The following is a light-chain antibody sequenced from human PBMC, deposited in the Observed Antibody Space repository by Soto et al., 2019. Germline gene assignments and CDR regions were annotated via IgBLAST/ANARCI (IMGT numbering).Light chain of an antibody. V-gene: IGLV7-43*01. Sequence: QAVVTQEPSLTVSPGGTVTLTCATSTGAVTSGYYPNWFQQKPGQAPRALIYSTNNKYSWTPARFSGSLLGGKAALTLSGVQPEDEADYYCPLYYGAQLGVFGGGTKLTVL. CDR2: STN. CDR3: PLYYGAQLGV. J-gene: IGLJ2*01. CDR1: TGAVTSGYY.